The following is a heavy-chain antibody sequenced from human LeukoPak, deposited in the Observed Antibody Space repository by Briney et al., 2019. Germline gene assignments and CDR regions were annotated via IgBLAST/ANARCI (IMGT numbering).Heavy chain of an antibody. D-gene: IGHD3-9*01. CDR2: INPSGGST. V-gene: IGHV1-46*01. CDR1: GYTFTSYD. Sequence: GASVKVSCKASGYTFTSYDINWVRQATGQGLEWMGIINPSGGSTSYAQKFQGRVTMTRDMSTSTVYMELSSLRSEDTAVYYCARDYDILTGYSLGYWGQGTLVTVSS. J-gene: IGHJ4*02. CDR3: ARDYDILTGYSLGY.